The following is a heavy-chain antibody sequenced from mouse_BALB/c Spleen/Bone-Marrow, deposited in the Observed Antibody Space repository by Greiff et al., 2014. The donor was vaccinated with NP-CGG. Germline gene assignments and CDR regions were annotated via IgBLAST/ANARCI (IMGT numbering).Heavy chain of an antibody. Sequence: EVQLQQSGPGLVKPSQSLSLTCTVTGYSITSDYAWNWIRQFPGNKLEWMGYISYSGSTSYNPSLKSRISITRDISKNQFFLQLNSVTTEDTATYYCARSWLRRGFDYWGQGTTLTVPS. D-gene: IGHD2-2*01. V-gene: IGHV3-2*02. CDR3: ARSWLRRGFDY. CDR2: ISYSGST. CDR1: GYSITSDYA. J-gene: IGHJ2*01.